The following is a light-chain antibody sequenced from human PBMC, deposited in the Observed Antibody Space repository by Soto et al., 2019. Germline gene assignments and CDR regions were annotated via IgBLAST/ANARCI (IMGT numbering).Light chain of an antibody. CDR3: QQYGSSSGWT. CDR1: QSVSSSY. CDR2: GAS. V-gene: IGKV3-20*01. Sequence: EIVLTQSPGTLSLSPGERATLSCRASQSVSSSYLAWYQQKPGQAPRLLIYGASSRATGIPDRFSGSWSGTDFTLTISRLEPEDFAVYYCQQYGSSSGWTFDQGTKVEIK. J-gene: IGKJ1*01.